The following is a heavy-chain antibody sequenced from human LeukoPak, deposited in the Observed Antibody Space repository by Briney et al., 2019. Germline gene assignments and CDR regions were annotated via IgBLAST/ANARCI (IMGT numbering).Heavy chain of an antibody. J-gene: IGHJ6*02. Sequence: GRSLRLSCAASGFTFSDYYMSWIRQAPGKGLEWVSYISSSGSTIYYADSVKGRFTISRDNAKNSLYLQMNSLRAEDTAVYYCARVSNYYGSGSLNGMDVWGQGTTVTVSS. CDR2: ISSSGSTI. D-gene: IGHD3-10*01. CDR1: GFTFSDYY. CDR3: ARVSNYYGSGSLNGMDV. V-gene: IGHV3-11*01.